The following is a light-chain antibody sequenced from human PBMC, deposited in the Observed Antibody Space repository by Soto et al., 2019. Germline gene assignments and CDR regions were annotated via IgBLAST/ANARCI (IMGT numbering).Light chain of an antibody. CDR3: ALSMGSGLSV. CDR1: TGSVSTSYY. J-gene: IGLJ3*02. CDR2: GTN. V-gene: IGLV8-61*01. Sequence: QTVVTQEPSFSVSLGGTVTLTCGLTTGSVSTSYYTTWYQQTPGQAPRTLIYGTNTRSSGVPERISGSILGNKAALTITGAQAEDECDYYCALSMGSGLSVFGGGTKITVL.